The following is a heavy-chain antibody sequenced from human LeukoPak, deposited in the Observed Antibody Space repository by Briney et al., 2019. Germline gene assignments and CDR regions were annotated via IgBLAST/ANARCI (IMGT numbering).Heavy chain of an antibody. Sequence: GGSLRLSCAASGFTFSSYAMSWVRQAPGKGLEWVSVISGTGGTIYYADSVKGRFTISRDNSKNTLYLQMNSLRAEDTAVYYCAKGVSSDWYEHFDCWGQGTLVTVSS. CDR1: GFTFSSYA. J-gene: IGHJ4*02. D-gene: IGHD6-19*01. CDR3: AKGVSSDWYEHFDC. CDR2: ISGTGGTI. V-gene: IGHV3-23*01.